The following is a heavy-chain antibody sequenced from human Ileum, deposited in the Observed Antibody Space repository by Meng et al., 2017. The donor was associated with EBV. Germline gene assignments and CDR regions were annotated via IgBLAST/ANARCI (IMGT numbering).Heavy chain of an antibody. J-gene: IGHJ4*02. CDR2: VTPVFTST. Sequence: AQLVQAGADVKKPGSSVKISCRASGGNFKTFVVSWVRLAPGQVLEWMGGVTPVFTSTLYAKHFKDRVTITADESTNTAFMELKNLQSDDTAIYYCATDVGTVADHWGPGTLVTVSS. D-gene: IGHD4-23*01. CDR1: GGNFKTFV. CDR3: ATDVGTVADH. V-gene: IGHV1-69*01.